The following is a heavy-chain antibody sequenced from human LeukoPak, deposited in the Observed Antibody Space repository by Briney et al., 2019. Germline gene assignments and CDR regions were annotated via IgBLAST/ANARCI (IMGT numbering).Heavy chain of an antibody. CDR1: GFTFSSYA. CDR2: ISGSGGST. CDR3: AKGPNCSTTSCYTVGLIDY. Sequence: GGSLRLSCTASGFTFSSYAMTWVRQAPGKGLEWVSAISGSGGSTYYADSVKGRFTISRDNPKNTLYLQMNSLRAEDTAVYYCAKGPNCSTTSCYTVGLIDYWGQGTLVTVSS. V-gene: IGHV3-23*01. J-gene: IGHJ4*02. D-gene: IGHD2-2*02.